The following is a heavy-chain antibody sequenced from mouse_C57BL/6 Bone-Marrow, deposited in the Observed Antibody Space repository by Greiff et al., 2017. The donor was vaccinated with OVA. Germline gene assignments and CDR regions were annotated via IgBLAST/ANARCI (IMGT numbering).Heavy chain of an antibody. CDR1: GYTFTTYP. D-gene: IGHD1-1*01. J-gene: IGHJ4*01. CDR2: FHPYNDDT. CDR3: ARRTTDPLYAMDY. V-gene: IGHV1-47*01. Sequence: QVQLKESGAELVKPGASVKMSCKASGYTFTTYPIEWMKQNHGKSLEWIGNFHPYNDDTKYNEKFKGKATLTVEKSSSTVYLELSRLTSDDSAVYYCARRTTDPLYAMDYWGQGTSVTVSS.